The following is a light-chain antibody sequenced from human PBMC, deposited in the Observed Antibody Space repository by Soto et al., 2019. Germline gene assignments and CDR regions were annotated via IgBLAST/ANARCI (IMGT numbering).Light chain of an antibody. CDR2: GAS. CDR1: QTVSITY. Sequence: VLTQSPGTLSLSPGESATLSCRASQTVSITYLTWYQQKPGQAPRLLIFGASKRATGIPDRFSGSGSGRDFTLAISGLEPEDFAVYYCQQYGSSPLISFGQGTRLEIK. V-gene: IGKV3-20*01. CDR3: QQYGSSPLIS. J-gene: IGKJ5*01.